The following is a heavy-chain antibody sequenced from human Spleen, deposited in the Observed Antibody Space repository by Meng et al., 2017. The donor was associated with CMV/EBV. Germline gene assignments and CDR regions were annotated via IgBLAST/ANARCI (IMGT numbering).Heavy chain of an antibody. CDR1: GFTFSDYY. J-gene: IGHJ4*02. CDR2: ISSSGSTI. V-gene: IGHV3-11*01. Sequence: GESLKISCAASGFTFSDYYMSWIRQAPEKGLEWVSYISSSGSTIYYADSVKGRFTISRDNAKNSLYLQMNSLRAEDTAVYYCARIAARLRNYLDYWGQGTLVTVSS. CDR3: ARIAARLRNYLDY. D-gene: IGHD6-6*01.